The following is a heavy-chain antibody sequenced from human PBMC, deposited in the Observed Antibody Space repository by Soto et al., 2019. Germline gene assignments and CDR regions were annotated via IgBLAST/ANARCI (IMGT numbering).Heavy chain of an antibody. J-gene: IGHJ3*01. CDR1: AGSISTINYY. CDR2: ISYSGST. D-gene: IGHD2-8*01. CDR3: ARSAQWDGFDP. Sequence: QVQLQESGPGLVRPSQTLSLTCTVSAGSISTINYYWSWIRQHPEKGLEWIGYISYSGSTFYHSSPKSRVTIALDTSNKQFSLTLTSVTAADTAVYCCARSAQWDGFDPWGQGTMVTVSS. V-gene: IGHV4-31*03.